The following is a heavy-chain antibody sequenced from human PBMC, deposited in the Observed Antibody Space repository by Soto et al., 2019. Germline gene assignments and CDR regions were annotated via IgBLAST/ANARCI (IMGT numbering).Heavy chain of an antibody. CDR2: INAGNGNT. CDR3: ARVSGYYLPDY. Sequence: ASVKVSCKASGYTFPNYAMHWVRQAPGQRLEWMGWINAGNGNTKYSQKFQGRVTITRDTSASTAYMELSSLRSEDTAVYYCARVSGYYLPDYWGQATLVTVSS. CDR1: GYTFPNYA. V-gene: IGHV1-3*01. J-gene: IGHJ4*02. D-gene: IGHD5-12*01.